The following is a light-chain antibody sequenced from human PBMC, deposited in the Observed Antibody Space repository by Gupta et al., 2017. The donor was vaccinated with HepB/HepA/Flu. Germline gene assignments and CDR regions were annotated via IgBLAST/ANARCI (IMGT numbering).Light chain of an antibody. CDR2: DAS. J-gene: IGKJ4*01. CDR3: QQYGNSPLT. Sequence: EIVLTPSPATLSLSPGERATLSCGASQSIGSNYFAWYQQKPGLAPRLLIYDASSRATGIPDRFSGSGSGTDFTLTISRLEPEDFALYYCQQYGNSPLTFGGGTKVEIK. V-gene: IGKV3D-20*01. CDR1: QSIGSNY.